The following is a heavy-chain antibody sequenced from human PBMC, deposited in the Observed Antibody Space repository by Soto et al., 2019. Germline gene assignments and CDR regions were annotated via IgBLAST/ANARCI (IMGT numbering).Heavy chain of an antibody. J-gene: IGHJ4*02. Sequence: EVQLVESGGGLVKPGGSLRLSCAASGFTFSNAWMSWVRQAPGKGLEWVGRIKSKTDGGTTDYAAPVKGRFTISRDDSNNTPYLQMNSLKTEDAAVYYCTKDSLGGLIVLVQAAIIGSWGQGTLVTVSS. D-gene: IGHD2-2*02. CDR2: IKSKTDGGTT. CDR3: TKDSLGGLIVLVQAAIIGS. CDR1: GFTFSNAW. V-gene: IGHV3-15*01.